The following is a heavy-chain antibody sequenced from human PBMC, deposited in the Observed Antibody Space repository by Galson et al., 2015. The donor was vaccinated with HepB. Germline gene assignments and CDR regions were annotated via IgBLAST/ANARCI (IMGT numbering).Heavy chain of an antibody. CDR3: ARGGRTGATNWFDP. D-gene: IGHD1-1*01. Sequence: SETLSLTCTVSGDSITTFYWNWVRQPPGQRLEWIGYIYSNGRTNYNPSFKSRVTISVDTSKNQFSLKMTSMTPADTAVYYCARGGRTGATNWFDPWGQGTLVTVSS. J-gene: IGHJ5*02. CDR2: IYSNGRT. V-gene: IGHV4-59*01. CDR1: GDSITTFY.